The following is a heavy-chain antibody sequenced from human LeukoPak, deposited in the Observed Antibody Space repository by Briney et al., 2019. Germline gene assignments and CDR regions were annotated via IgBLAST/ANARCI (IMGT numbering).Heavy chain of an antibody. CDR2: IYYSGST. V-gene: IGHV4-59*01. Sequence: SETLSLTCTVSGGSISSYYWSWIRQPPGKGLEWIGYIYYSGSTNYNPSLKSRVTISVDTSKNQFSLKLSSVTAADTAVYYCARDQGGVAVVPWGQGTLVTVSS. CDR3: ARDQGGVAVVP. J-gene: IGHJ4*02. D-gene: IGHD6-19*01. CDR1: GGSISSYY.